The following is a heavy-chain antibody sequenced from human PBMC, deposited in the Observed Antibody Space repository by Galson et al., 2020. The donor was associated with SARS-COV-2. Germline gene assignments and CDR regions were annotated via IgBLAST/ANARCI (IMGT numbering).Heavy chain of an antibody. CDR1: GFTSSTYS. CDR2: ISSSSSNI. Sequence: GGSLRLSCAASGFTSSTYSMNWVRQAPGKGLEWDSYISSSSSNIYYDDPVKSRFTTTRDNAKTSLYLQMSSLRVEDTAVYYCARGASVPGIAAAMLRIAWGQGALVTVSS. CDR3: ARGASVPGIAAAMLRIA. D-gene: IGHD2-2*01. V-gene: IGHV3-21*01. J-gene: IGHJ4*02.